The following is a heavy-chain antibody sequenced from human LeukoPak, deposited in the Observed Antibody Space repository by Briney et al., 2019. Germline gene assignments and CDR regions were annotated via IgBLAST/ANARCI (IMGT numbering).Heavy chain of an antibody. J-gene: IGHJ4*02. CDR3: AGGPPTYYYDSSGYYLFH. D-gene: IGHD3-22*01. Sequence: GGSLRLSCAASGFTVSSNYMSWVRQAPGKGLVWVSRINSDGSSTSYADSVKGRFTISRDNAKNTLYLQMNSLRAEDTAVYYCAGGPPTYYYDSSGYYLFHWGQGTLVTVSS. CDR1: GFTVSSNY. V-gene: IGHV3-74*01. CDR2: INSDGSST.